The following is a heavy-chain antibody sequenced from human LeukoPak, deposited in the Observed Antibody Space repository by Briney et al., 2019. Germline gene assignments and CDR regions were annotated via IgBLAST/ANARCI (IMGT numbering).Heavy chain of an antibody. CDR1: GFTFSDYY. V-gene: IGHV3-11*01. CDR3: ARRERGGLGCFNY. D-gene: IGHD2-8*01. CDR2: ISSSGSTI. Sequence: PGGSLRLSCAASGFTFSDYYMSWIRQAPGKGLEWASYISSSGSTIYYADSVKGRFTISRDNAKNSLYLQMNSLRAEDTALYYCARRERGGLGCFNYWGQGTLVTVSS. J-gene: IGHJ4*02.